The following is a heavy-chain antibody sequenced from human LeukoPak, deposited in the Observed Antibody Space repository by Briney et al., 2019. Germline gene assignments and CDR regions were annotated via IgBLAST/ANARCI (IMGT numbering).Heavy chain of an antibody. V-gene: IGHV3-23*01. CDR1: GGSFSGYY. CDR2: ISNSDDST. D-gene: IGHD1-14*01. CDR3: AKATGYLL. J-gene: IGHJ4*02. Sequence: ETLSLTCAVYGGSFSGYYWGWIRQPPGKGLEWASTISNSDDSTYYADSVKGRFTISRDNSENTLFLRMNSLRAEDTAVYYCAKATGYLLWGQGTLVIVSS.